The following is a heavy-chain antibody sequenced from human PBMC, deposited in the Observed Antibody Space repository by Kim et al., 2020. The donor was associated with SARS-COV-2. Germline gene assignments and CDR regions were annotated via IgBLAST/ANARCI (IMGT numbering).Heavy chain of an antibody. CDR3: ASDDYGDQRIFDY. D-gene: IGHD4-17*01. V-gene: IGHV4-39*01. J-gene: IGHJ4*02. Sequence: YNPTLKGRVTISVDTSKNQFSLKLSSVTAADTAVYYCASDDYGDQRIFDYWGQGTLVTVSS.